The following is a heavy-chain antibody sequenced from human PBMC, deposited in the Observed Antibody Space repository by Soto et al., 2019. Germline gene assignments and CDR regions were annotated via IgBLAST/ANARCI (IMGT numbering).Heavy chain of an antibody. Sequence: QVQLVESGGGVVQPGRSLRLSCAASGFTFSSYAMHWVRQATGKGLEWVAVISYDGSNKYYADSVKGRFTISRDNSNTLYLQKNSLRAEDTAVYYCVRDKSPYSSGWHNRHFDYWGQGTLVTVSS. CDR1: GFTFSSYA. CDR2: ISYDGSNK. V-gene: IGHV3-30-3*01. J-gene: IGHJ4*02. D-gene: IGHD6-19*01. CDR3: VRDKSPYSSGWHNRHFDY.